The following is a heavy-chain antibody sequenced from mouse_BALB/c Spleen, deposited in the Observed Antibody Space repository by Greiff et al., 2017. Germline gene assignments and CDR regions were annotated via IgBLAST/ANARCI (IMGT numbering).Heavy chain of an antibody. CDR1: GFNIKDSY. CDR3: ARDAVGREGFAY. V-gene: IGHV14-3*02. Sequence: VQLQQSGAELVKPGASVKLSCTASGFNIKDSYMHWVKQRPEQGLEWIGRIDPANGNTKYDPKFQGKATITADTSSNTAYLQLSSLTSEDTAVYYCARDAVGREGFAYWGQGTLVTVSA. CDR2: IDPANGNT. J-gene: IGHJ3*01.